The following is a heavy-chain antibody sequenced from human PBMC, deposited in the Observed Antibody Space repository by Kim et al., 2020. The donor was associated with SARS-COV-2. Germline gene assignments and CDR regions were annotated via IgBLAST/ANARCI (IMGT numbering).Heavy chain of an antibody. V-gene: IGHV4-39*01. D-gene: IGHD5-18*01. J-gene: IGHJ3*02. Sequence: NPSLESRVTISVDTSKNQFSLKLSSVTAADTAVYYCARRGYSYGHDAFDIWGQGTMVTVSS. CDR3: ARRGYSYGHDAFDI.